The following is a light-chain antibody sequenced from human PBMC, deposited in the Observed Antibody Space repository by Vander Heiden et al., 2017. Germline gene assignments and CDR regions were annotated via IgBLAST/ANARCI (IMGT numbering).Light chain of an antibody. CDR1: SLRSYY. J-gene: IGLJ2*01. Sequence: SSELTQDPAVSVSLGQTVRITCQGDSLRSYYASWYQQKPGQAPVLVIYGKNNRPSGIPDRFSGSSSGNTASLTITGAQAEDEADYYCNSRDSSGNPHVVFGGGTKLTGL. V-gene: IGLV3-19*01. CDR2: GKN. CDR3: NSRDSSGNPHVV.